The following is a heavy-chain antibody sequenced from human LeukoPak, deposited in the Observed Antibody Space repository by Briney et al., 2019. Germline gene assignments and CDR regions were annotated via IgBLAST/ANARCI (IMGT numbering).Heavy chain of an antibody. D-gene: IGHD2-2*01. J-gene: IGHJ4*02. CDR1: GYSFTSYW. V-gene: IGHV5-51*01. CDR3: ARHAYCSSTSCYPYY. Sequence: HGESLKISCKGSGYSFTSYWIGWVRPIPGKGREWMGIIYPGDSDTRYSPSFQRQVTISADKSISTAYLQWSSLKASDTAMYYCARHAYCSSTSCYPYYWGQGTLVTVSS. CDR2: IYPGDSDT.